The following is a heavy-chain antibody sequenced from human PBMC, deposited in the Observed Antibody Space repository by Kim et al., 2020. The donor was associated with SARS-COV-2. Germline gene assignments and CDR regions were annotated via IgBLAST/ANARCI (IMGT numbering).Heavy chain of an antibody. CDR1: GYTFRNFG. J-gene: IGHJ2*01. D-gene: IGHD3-22*01. CDR2: ISAYNGNT. Sequence: ASVKVSCKTSGYTFRNFGIIWVRQAPGHGLEWMAWISAYNGNTNYAQNFQDRVTMTTDTSTSTAYMELRSLRSDDTAVYFCARVFYYDSSAYYGDWYFDLWGRGTLVTVSS. V-gene: IGHV1-18*01. CDR3: ARVFYYDSSAYYGDWYFDL.